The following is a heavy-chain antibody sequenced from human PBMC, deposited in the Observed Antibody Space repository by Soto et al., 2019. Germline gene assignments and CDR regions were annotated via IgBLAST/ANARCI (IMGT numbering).Heavy chain of an antibody. CDR3: ARRYGASFDY. CDR2: IYYSGST. V-gene: IGHV4-61*08. D-gene: IGHD4-17*01. CDR1: GGSISSGACY. J-gene: IGHJ4*02. Sequence: PSEPMCLTCTVSGGSISSGACYWSWIRQPPGKGLEWIGNIYYSGSTNYNPSLKSRVTISVDTSKNEFSLKLSSVTAADTAVYYCARRYGASFDYWGQGTLVTVSS.